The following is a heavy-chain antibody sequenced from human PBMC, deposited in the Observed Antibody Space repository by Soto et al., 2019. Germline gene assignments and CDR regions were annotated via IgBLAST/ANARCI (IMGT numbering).Heavy chain of an antibody. CDR3: TKPAAAAAPDY. V-gene: IGHV3-23*01. J-gene: IGHJ4*02. Sequence: EVQLLESGGGLVQPGGSLRLSCAASGFTFSSYAMSWVRQAPGRGLAWVSLISGSGGGTYYADCVKGRFTISRDNANNTLYWPMNSLRAADTAAYYCTKPAAAAAPDYWGQGTLVTVSS. CDR1: GFTFSSYA. D-gene: IGHD2-2*01. CDR2: ISGSGGGT.